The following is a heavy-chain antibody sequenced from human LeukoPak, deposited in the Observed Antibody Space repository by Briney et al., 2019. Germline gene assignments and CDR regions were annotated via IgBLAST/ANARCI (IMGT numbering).Heavy chain of an antibody. Sequence: KPSETLSLTGTVSGGSISSSSYYWGWIRQPPGKGLEWIGSIYYSGSTYYNPSLKSRVTISVDTSKNQFSLKLSSVTAADTAVYYCARRQTDYEVNWFDPWGQGTLVTVSS. V-gene: IGHV4-39*01. CDR3: ARRQTDYEVNWFDP. J-gene: IGHJ5*02. D-gene: IGHD4-17*01. CDR2: IYYSGST. CDR1: GGSISSSSYY.